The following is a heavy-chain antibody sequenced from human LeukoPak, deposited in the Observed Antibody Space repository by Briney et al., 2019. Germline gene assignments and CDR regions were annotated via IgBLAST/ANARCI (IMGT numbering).Heavy chain of an antibody. CDR3: AREGSGEDAFDI. CDR1: GGSISSNY. D-gene: IGHD3-10*01. J-gene: IGHJ3*02. V-gene: IGHV4-4*07. CDR2: IYTSGST. Sequence: SETLSLTCTVSGGSISSNYWSWIRQPAGKGLEWIGRIYTSGSTSYNPSLKSRVTMSVDTSKNRFSLKLSSVTAADTAVYYCAREGSGEDAFDIWGQGTTVTVSS.